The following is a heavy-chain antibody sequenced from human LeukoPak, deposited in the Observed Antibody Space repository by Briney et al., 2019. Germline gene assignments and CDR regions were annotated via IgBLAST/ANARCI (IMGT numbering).Heavy chain of an antibody. J-gene: IGHJ4*02. Sequence: PSETLSLTCTVSGGSISSSSYYWGWIRQPPGKGLEWIGSIYYSGSTYYNPSLKSRVTISVDTSKNQFSLKLSSVTAADTAVYYCARHGYSSSWYSRPPTDYWGQGTLVTVSS. V-gene: IGHV4-39*01. CDR2: IYYSGST. D-gene: IGHD6-13*01. CDR1: GGSISSSSYY. CDR3: ARHGYSSSWYSRPPTDY.